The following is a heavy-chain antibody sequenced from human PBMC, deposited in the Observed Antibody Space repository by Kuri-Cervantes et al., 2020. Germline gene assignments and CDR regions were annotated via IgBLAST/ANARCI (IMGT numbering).Heavy chain of an antibody. CDR3: AKDLRTHRSGYYEVDV. CDR2: IRYDGNNE. J-gene: IGHJ6*04. V-gene: IGHV3-30*02. Sequence: GESLKISCAASGFTFSSYWMHWVRQAPGKGLVWVAFIRYDGNNEYHVDSVKGRFTISRDNSKNTLYLQMNSLRPEDTAVYYCAKDLRTHRSGYYEVDVWGKGTTVTVSS. D-gene: IGHD3-3*01. CDR1: GFTFSSYW.